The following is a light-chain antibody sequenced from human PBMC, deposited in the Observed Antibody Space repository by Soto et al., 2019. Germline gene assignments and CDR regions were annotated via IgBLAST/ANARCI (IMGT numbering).Light chain of an antibody. V-gene: IGKV1-33*01. CDR3: QQYDNLPVT. CDR2: GAS. CDR1: QDITNY. Sequence: DIQMTQSPSSLSISIGDRVTITCQASQDITNYLNWYQQKPGKAPNLLIYGASNLETGVPSRFSGSGSGTDFTLTINTLQPEDVATYYCQQYDNLPVTFGQGTRLEIK. J-gene: IGKJ5*01.